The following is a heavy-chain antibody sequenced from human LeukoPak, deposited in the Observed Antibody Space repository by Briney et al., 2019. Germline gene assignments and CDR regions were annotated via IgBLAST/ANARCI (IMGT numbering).Heavy chain of an antibody. D-gene: IGHD6-13*01. CDR3: ARGQQQLGDAFDI. CDR2: IIPIFGTA. J-gene: IGHJ3*02. V-gene: IGHV1-69*05. Sequence: SVKVSCKASGGTFSSCAISWVRQAPGQGLEWMGGIIPIFGTANYAQKFQGRVTITTDESTSTAYMELSSLRSEDTAVYYCARGQQQLGDAFDIWGQGTMVTVSS. CDR1: GGTFSSCA.